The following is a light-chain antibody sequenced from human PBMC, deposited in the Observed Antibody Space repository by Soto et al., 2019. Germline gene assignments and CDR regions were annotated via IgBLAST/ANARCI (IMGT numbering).Light chain of an antibody. Sequence: EIVLTQSPGTLSLSPGDRATLSCRASQSVSSNYLAWYQQKPGQAPRLLIYGASSRATGIPDMFSGSGSGTDFTLTISRLDPEDFAVYYCQKYDTSPPLTVGGGTKVEIK. CDR1: QSVSSNY. V-gene: IGKV3-20*01. CDR3: QKYDTSPPLT. CDR2: GAS. J-gene: IGKJ4*02.